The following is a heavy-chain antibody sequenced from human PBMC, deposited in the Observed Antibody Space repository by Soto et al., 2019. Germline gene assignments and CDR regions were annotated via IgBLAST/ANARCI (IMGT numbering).Heavy chain of an antibody. D-gene: IGHD2-21*01. Sequence: QVQLVQSGAEVKKPGSSVKVSCKASGGTFSSYTISWVRQAPGQGLEWMGRIIPILGITNYAQKFQGRVTITADKSRSTAYMELSSLRSEDTAVYYCAGPNPQRGPGFLFDSWGQGTLVPVSS. V-gene: IGHV1-69*02. J-gene: IGHJ4*02. CDR1: GGTFSSYT. CDR2: IIPILGIT. CDR3: AGPNPQRGPGFLFDS.